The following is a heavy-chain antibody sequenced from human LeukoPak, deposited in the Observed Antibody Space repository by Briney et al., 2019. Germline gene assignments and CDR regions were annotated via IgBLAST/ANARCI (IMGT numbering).Heavy chain of an antibody. J-gene: IGHJ4*02. Sequence: GGSLRLSCAASGFTFSSYAMTWVRQAPGKGLEWVSAISTGGGSTYYADSVKGRFTISRDNSKNTLYLQMNSLRAEDTALYYCASARIATRIRFDYWGQGTLVTVSS. CDR2: ISTGGGST. CDR3: ASARIATRIRFDY. V-gene: IGHV3-23*01. CDR1: GFTFSSYA. D-gene: IGHD6-6*01.